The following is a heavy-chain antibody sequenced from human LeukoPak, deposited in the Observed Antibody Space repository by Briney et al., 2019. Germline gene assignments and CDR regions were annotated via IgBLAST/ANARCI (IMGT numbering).Heavy chain of an antibody. CDR3: ARAYTYCSSTSCYESAFDI. D-gene: IGHD2-2*01. Sequence: PSETLSLTCTVSGGSISSYYWSWIRQPPGKGLEWIGYIYYSGSTNYNPSLKSRVTISVDTSKNQFSLKLSSVTAADTAVYYCARAYTYCSSTSCYESAFDIWGQGTMVTVSS. CDR1: GGSISSYY. J-gene: IGHJ3*02. CDR2: IYYSGST. V-gene: IGHV4-59*08.